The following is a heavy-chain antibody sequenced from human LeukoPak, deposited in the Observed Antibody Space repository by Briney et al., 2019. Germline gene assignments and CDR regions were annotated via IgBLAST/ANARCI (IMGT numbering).Heavy chain of an antibody. CDR1: GGTFSSYA. Sequence: ASVKVSCKASGGTFSSYAISWVRQAPGQGLEWMGGIIPIFGTANYAQKFQGRVTITTDESTSTAYMELSSLRSEDTAVYYCASTHPGDYDAFDIWGQGTMVTVSS. V-gene: IGHV1-69*05. J-gene: IGHJ3*02. CDR2: IIPIFGTA. CDR3: ASTHPGDYDAFDI. D-gene: IGHD7-27*01.